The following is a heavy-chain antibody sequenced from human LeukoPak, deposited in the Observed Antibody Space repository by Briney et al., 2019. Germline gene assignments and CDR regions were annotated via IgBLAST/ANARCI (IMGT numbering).Heavy chain of an antibody. CDR3: ARVSSRWNDRFLGY. J-gene: IGHJ4*02. CDR2: INPNSGGT. D-gene: IGHD1-1*01. CDR1: GYTFTSYG. Sequence: GASVKVSCKASGYTFTSYGISWVRQAPGQGLEWMGWINPNSGGTNYAQKFQGRVTMTRDTSISTAYMELSRLRSDDTAVYYCARVSSRWNDRFLGYWGQGTLVTVSS. V-gene: IGHV1-2*02.